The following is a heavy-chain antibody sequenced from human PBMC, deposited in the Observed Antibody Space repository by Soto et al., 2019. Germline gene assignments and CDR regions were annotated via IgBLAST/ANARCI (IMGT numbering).Heavy chain of an antibody. CDR3: AREYTETVDGPTPFYFDY. D-gene: IGHD6-19*01. CDR2: TYITGDT. CDR1: GDSISSYY. V-gene: IGHV4-4*07. J-gene: IGHJ4*02. Sequence: SETLSLTCIVSGDSISSYYWSWVRQSAGKGLEWIGRTYITGDTNYNPSLKSRVTMSLDASKKQLSLKLSSVTAADTAVYYCAREYTETVDGPTPFYFDYWGQGTPVTVSS.